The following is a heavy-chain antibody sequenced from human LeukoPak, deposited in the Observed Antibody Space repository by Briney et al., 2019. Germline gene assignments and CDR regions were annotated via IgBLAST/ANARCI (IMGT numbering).Heavy chain of an antibody. CDR1: GYTFTGYY. CDR2: INPNSGDT. V-gene: IGHV1-2*02. J-gene: IGHJ4*02. CDR3: ARDRGPPEDSGIYYQYYFHY. D-gene: IGHD3-10*01. Sequence: GASVKVSCKASGYTFTGYYVHWMRPAPGQGLEWMGWINPNSGDTEYEQKFQGRVTMTRDTSIATAYMEMTRLAPDDTAVYYCARDRGPPEDSGIYYQYYFHYWGQGTLVTVSS.